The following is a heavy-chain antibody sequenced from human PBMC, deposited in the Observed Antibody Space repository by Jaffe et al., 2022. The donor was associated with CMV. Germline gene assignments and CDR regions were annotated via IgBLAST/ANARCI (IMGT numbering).Heavy chain of an antibody. CDR1: GGSISSSSYY. D-gene: IGHD5-12*01. J-gene: IGHJ4*02. V-gene: IGHV4-39*01. CDR2: IYYSGST. CDR3: ARHSGRDGYNKGRGFDY. Sequence: QLQLQESGPGLVKPSETLSLTCTVSGGSISSSSYYWGWIRQPPGKGLEWIGSIYYSGSTYYNPSLKSRVTISVDTSKNQFSLKLSSVTAADTAVYYCARHSGRDGYNKGRGFDYWGQGTLVTVSS.